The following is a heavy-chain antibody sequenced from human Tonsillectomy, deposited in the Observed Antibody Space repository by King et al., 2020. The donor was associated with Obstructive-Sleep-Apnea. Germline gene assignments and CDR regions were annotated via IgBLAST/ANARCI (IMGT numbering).Heavy chain of an antibody. CDR3: ARDLGISSWYPYGMGV. Sequence: QLVQSGGGVVQPGRSLRLSCAASGFTFGDFGMHWVRQAPGKGLEWVANIWYEGKNKYSGASAKGRFPISSDNSKNTPYLQMNSLRADDTAVYFCARDLGISSWYPYGMGVWGQGTTVTVSS. J-gene: IGHJ6*02. CDR1: GFTFGDFG. D-gene: IGHD6-13*01. V-gene: IGHV3-33*01. CDR2: IWYEGKNK.